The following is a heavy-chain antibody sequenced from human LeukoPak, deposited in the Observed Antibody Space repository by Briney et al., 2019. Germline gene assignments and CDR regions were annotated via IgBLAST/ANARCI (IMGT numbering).Heavy chain of an antibody. Sequence: GGSLRLSCAASGFTFDDYAMHWVRQAPGKGLEWVSGISWNSGSIGYADSVKGRFTISRDNAKNSLYLQMNSLRAEDMALYYCAKDESSSWYANAFDIWGQGTMVTVSS. CDR3: AKDESSSWYANAFDI. CDR1: GFTFDDYA. CDR2: ISWNSGSI. J-gene: IGHJ3*02. V-gene: IGHV3-9*03. D-gene: IGHD6-13*01.